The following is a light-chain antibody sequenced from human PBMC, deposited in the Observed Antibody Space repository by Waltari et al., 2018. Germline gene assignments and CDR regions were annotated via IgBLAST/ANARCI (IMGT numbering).Light chain of an antibody. V-gene: IGLV4-69*01. J-gene: IGLJ3*02. CDR1: SGHRSNI. CDR2: VNSDGSH. CDR3: QTGGHGTWV. Sequence: QLVLTQSPSASASLGASVKLTCTLSSGHRSNIIAWHQQQPEKGPRYLLKVNSDGSHSKGDEIPDRFSGSSSGAGRYLTISSLQSEDEADYYCQTGGHGTWVFGGGTKLTVL.